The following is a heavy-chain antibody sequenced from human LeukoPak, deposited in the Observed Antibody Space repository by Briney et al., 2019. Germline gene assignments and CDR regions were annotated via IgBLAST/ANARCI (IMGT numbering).Heavy chain of an antibody. Sequence: PGGSPRLSRAASGFTVSDNYLSWVRQAPGKGLEWVSVIYSGGSTYYADSVKGRFTISRDNSKNTLYLQMNSLRAEDTAVYYCARGQQLVLYFDYWGQGTLVTVSS. D-gene: IGHD6-13*01. CDR1: GFTVSDNY. CDR3: ARGQQLVLYFDY. J-gene: IGHJ4*02. V-gene: IGHV3-53*01. CDR2: IYSGGST.